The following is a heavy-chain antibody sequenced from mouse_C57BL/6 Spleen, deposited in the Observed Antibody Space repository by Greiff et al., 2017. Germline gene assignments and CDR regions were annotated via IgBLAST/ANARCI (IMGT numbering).Heavy chain of an antibody. CDR3: ARHQIYYDYDVYFDY. CDR2: ISGGGGNT. J-gene: IGHJ2*01. Sequence: EVKVVESGGGLVKPGGSLKLSCAASGFTFSSYTMSWVRQTPEKRLEWVATISGGGGNTYYPDSVKGRFTISRDNAKNTLYLQMSSLRSEDTALYYCARHQIYYDYDVYFDYWGQGTTLTVSS. V-gene: IGHV5-9*01. D-gene: IGHD2-4*01. CDR1: GFTFSSYT.